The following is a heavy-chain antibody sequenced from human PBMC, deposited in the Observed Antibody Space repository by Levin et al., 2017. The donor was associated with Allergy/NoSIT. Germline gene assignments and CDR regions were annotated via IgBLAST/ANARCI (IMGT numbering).Heavy chain of an antibody. J-gene: IGHJ6*02. D-gene: IGHD5-18*01. CDR3: ARGGYSYGYEALYGMDV. Sequence: GGYMRLSCVVSGFTFSSYEMNWVRQAPGKGLEWVSYISSSGSTIYYADSVKGRFTISRDNAKNSLYLQMNSLRAEDTAVYYCARGGYSYGYEALYGMDVWGQGTTVTVSS. CDR1: GFTFSSYE. CDR2: ISSSGSTI. V-gene: IGHV3-48*03.